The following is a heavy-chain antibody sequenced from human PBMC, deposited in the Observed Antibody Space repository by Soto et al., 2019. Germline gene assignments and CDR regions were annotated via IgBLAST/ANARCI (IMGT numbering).Heavy chain of an antibody. CDR3: ARQGVLRYFDWLYHFDY. D-gene: IGHD3-9*01. Sequence: SETLSLTCTVSGGSISSSSYYWGWIRQPPGKGLEWIGSIYYSGSTYYNPSLKSRVTISVDTSKNQFSLKLSSVTAADTAVYYCARQGVLRYFDWLYHFDYWGQGTLVTVSS. CDR2: IYYSGST. J-gene: IGHJ4*02. V-gene: IGHV4-39*01. CDR1: GGSISSSSYY.